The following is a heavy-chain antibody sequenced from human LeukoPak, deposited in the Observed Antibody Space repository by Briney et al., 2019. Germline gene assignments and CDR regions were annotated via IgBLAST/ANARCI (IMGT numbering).Heavy chain of an antibody. V-gene: IGHV4-4*02. Sequence: PSETLSLTCAVSGASISSSNWWTWVRQPPGKGLEWIGEIHHRGTTNYNPSLRSRVTLSVGKSKNQFSLKFSSVTVADTAVYFCARDNWNDEDAFDIWGQRTMVTVSS. J-gene: IGHJ3*02. CDR2: IHHRGTT. CDR3: ARDNWNDEDAFDI. CDR1: GASISSSNW. D-gene: IGHD1-20*01.